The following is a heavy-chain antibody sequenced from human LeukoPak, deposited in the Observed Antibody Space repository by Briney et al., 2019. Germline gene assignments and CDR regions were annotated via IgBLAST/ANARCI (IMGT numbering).Heavy chain of an antibody. CDR2: IIPMARTA. Sequence: SVKVSSESSGDTRNYAFSWVRPAPGQGLEWMGGIIPMARTAQYAQNFQGRLTITPDDFMSTAYMELSSLSSDDTAVYFGAGERSYETGMRAHYYFDYWGQGTLVTVSS. CDR3: AGERSYETGMRAHYYFDY. CDR1: GDTRNYA. D-gene: IGHD3-3*01. J-gene: IGHJ4*02. V-gene: IGHV1-69*13.